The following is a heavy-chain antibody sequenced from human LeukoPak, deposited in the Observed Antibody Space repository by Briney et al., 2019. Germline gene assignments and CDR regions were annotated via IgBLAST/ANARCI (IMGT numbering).Heavy chain of an antibody. CDR2: IYHSGST. D-gene: IGHD2-21*01. Sequence: SETLSLTCAVSGGSISSGGYSWSWIRQPPGKGLEWIGYIYHSGSTNYNPSLKSRVTISVDTSKNQFSLKLSSVTAADTAVYYCARGKTPVVIDYWGQGTLVTVSS. CDR3: ARGKTPVVIDY. J-gene: IGHJ4*02. V-gene: IGHV4-30-2*01. CDR1: GGSISSGGYS.